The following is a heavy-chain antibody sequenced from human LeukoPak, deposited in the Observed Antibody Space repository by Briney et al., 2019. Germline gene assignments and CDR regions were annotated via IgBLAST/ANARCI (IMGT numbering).Heavy chain of an antibody. V-gene: IGHV3-30*02. CDR3: AKAPYCSSTSCLRGYYMDV. CDR1: GFTFSTYG. J-gene: IGHJ6*03. Sequence: GGSLRLSCAASGFTFSTYGIHWVRQAPGKGLERVAFIRYDGSNKYYADSVKGRFTISRDNSKNTLYLQMNSLRPEDTAVYYCAKAPYCSSTSCLRGYYMDVWGKGTTVTVSS. CDR2: IRYDGSNK. D-gene: IGHD2-2*01.